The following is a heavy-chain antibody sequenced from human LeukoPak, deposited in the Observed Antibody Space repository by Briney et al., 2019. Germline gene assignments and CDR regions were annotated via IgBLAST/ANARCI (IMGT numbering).Heavy chain of an antibody. CDR1: GGSISSYY. CDR3: ARSGAYYYDSSGYYTFDY. J-gene: IGHJ4*02. CDR2: IYYSGST. Sequence: SETLSLTCTVFGGSISSYYWSWIRQPPGKGLEWIGYIYYSGSTNYNPSLKSRVTISVDTSKNQFSLKLSSVTAADTAVYYCARSGAYYYDSSGYYTFDYWGQGTLVTVSS. V-gene: IGHV4-59*01. D-gene: IGHD3-22*01.